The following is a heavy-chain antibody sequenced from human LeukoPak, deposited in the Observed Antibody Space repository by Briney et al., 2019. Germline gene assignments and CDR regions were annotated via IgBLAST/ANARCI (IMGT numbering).Heavy chain of an antibody. CDR2: IYYSGST. CDR1: GGSISSYY. CDR3: ARWGRGYSYVSDY. V-gene: IGHV4-59*12. J-gene: IGHJ4*02. Sequence: SETLSLTCTVSGGSISSYYWSWIRQPPGKGLEWIGYIYYSGSTNYNPSLKSRVTISVDTSKNQFSLKLSSVTAADTAVYYCARWGRGYSYVSDYWGQGTLVTVSS. D-gene: IGHD5-18*01.